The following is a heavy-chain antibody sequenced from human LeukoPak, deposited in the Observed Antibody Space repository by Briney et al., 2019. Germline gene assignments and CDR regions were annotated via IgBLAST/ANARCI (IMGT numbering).Heavy chain of an antibody. CDR3: ARWGIAAADD. CDR1: GYTFTSYY. J-gene: IGHJ4*02. V-gene: IGHV1-46*01. D-gene: IGHD6-13*01. Sequence: ASVKVSCKASGYTFTSYYMHWVRQAPGQGLEWMGIINPRGGSTSYAQKFQCRLTITRDTSTSTVYMALSSLRSEDTAVYYCARWGIAAADDWGQGTLVTVSS. CDR2: INPRGGST.